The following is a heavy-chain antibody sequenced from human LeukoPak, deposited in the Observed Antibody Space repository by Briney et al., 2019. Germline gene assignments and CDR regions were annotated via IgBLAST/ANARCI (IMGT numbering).Heavy chain of an antibody. Sequence: SETLSLTCTVSGGSISSYYWSWIRQPPGKGLEWIGYIYYSGSTNYNPSLKSRVTISVDTSKNQFSLKLSSVTAADTAVYYCARLVVRGVIVYYYYMDVWGKGTTVTISS. J-gene: IGHJ6*03. V-gene: IGHV4-59*12. CDR3: ARLVVRGVIVYYYYMDV. CDR1: GGSISSYY. D-gene: IGHD3-10*01. CDR2: IYYSGST.